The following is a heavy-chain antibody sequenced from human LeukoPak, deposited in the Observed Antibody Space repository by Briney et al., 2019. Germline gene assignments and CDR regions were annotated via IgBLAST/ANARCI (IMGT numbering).Heavy chain of an antibody. CDR3: AKDYRIGYSDHFDY. J-gene: IGHJ4*02. Sequence: GGSLRLSCVGSGFTFSSHAMSWVRQAPEKGLEWVSGIYESGQTTHYADSVKGRFSISRDNSENTLYLQMDSLRGEDTAIYYCAKDYRIGYSDHFDYWGQGALVTVSS. CDR2: IYESGQTT. CDR1: GFTFSSHA. D-gene: IGHD2-21*01. V-gene: IGHV3-23*01.